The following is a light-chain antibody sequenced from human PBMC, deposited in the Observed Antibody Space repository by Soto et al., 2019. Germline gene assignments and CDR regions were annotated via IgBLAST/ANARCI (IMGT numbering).Light chain of an antibody. CDR2: KGT. J-gene: IGLJ1*01. V-gene: IGLV2-23*01. Sequence: QSALAQPASVSGSPGQSITISFTGTSDDVGAYNSVSWYQQLPHKAPQVILYKGTQRPSGVSSRFSGSTSGNAASLTISGLQADDEADYFCCSSAPESTYVFGTGTKVTVL. CDR3: CSSAPESTYV. CDR1: SDDVGAYNS.